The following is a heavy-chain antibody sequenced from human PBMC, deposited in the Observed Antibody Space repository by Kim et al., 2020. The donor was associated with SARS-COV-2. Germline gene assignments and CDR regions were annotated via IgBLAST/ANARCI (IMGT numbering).Heavy chain of an antibody. CDR1: GGTFSSYA. V-gene: IGHV1-69*13. Sequence: SVKVSCKASGGTFSSYAISGVRQAPGQGLEWMGGIIPSFGTANYAQKFQGRVTITADESTSTAYMELSSLRSEDTAVYYCARDKYYDFWSGYLNLYYYYGMDDWGQGTTVTVSS. CDR3: ARDKYYDFWSGYLNLYYYYGMDD. J-gene: IGHJ6*02. D-gene: IGHD3-3*01. CDR2: IIPSFGTA.